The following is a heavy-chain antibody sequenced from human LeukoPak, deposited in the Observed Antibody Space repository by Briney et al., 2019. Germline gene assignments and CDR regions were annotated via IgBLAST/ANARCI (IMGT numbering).Heavy chain of an antibody. V-gene: IGHV3-48*01. CDR3: ARERAIDY. CDR2: ISSSSSTI. CDR1: GFTFSSYS. J-gene: IGHJ4*02. Sequence: GGSLRLSCAASGFTFSSYSMNWVRQAPGKGLEWVSYISSSSSTIYYADSVKGRFTISGDNAKNSLYLQMNSLRAEDTAVYYCARERAIDYWGQGTLVTVSS.